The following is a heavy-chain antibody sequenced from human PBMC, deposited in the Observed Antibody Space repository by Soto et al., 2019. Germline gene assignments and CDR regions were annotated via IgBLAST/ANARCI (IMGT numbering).Heavy chain of an antibody. V-gene: IGHV3-23*01. J-gene: IGHJ3*02. CDR3: AKRLAFDI. CDR2: ISGSGGST. D-gene: IGHD6-25*01. CDR1: GVTFSSYA. Sequence: EVQVLESGGGLVQPGGSLRLSCASSGVTFSSYAMSWVRQAPGKGLEWVSTISGSGGSTYYADSVKGRFPISRDNSKNTLYLQMNSLRAEDTAVYYCAKRLAFDIWGQGTMVTVSS.